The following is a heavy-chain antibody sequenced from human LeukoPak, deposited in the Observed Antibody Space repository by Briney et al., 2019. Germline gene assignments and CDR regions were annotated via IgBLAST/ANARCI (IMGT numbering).Heavy chain of an antibody. D-gene: IGHD6-13*01. CDR1: GLTFSDYY. CDR3: ARVAAGYYFDY. J-gene: IGHJ4*02. V-gene: IGHV3-11*04. CDR2: ISSSGTTI. Sequence: GGSLRLSCAASGLTFSDYYMTWIRQAPGKGLEWVSYISSSGTTIYYADSVKGRFTISRDNAKNSLYLQMNSLRAEDTAVYYCARVAAGYYFDYWGQGTLVTVSS.